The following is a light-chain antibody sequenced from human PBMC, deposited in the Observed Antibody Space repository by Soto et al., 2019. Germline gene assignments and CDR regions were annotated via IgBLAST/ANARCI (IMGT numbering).Light chain of an antibody. CDR1: QSISSW. Sequence: DIQMTQSPSTLSASVGDRATITCRASQSISSWLAWYQQKPGKAPKLLIFDASSLESGVPSRFSGSGSGTEFTLTISSLQPDDFATYYCQQYNSYPRTFGGGTKVDIK. CDR3: QQYNSYPRT. V-gene: IGKV1-5*01. CDR2: DAS. J-gene: IGKJ4*01.